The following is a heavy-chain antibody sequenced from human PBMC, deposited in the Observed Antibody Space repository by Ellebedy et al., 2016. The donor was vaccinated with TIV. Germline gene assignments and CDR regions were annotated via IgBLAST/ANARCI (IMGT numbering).Heavy chain of an antibody. CDR3: ARWPVIGYYYYYGMDV. D-gene: IGHD3-16*02. J-gene: IGHJ6*02. CDR2: INHSGST. Sequence: SETLSLTCAVYGGSFSGYYWSWIRQPPGKGLEWIGEINHSGSTNYNPSLKSRVTISVDTSKNQFSLKLSSVTAADTAVYYCARWPVIGYYYYYGMDVWGQGTTVTVSS. V-gene: IGHV4-34*01. CDR1: GGSFSGYY.